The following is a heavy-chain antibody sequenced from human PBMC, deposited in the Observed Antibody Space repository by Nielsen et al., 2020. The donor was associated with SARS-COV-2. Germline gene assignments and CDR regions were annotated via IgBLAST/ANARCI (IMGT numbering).Heavy chain of an antibody. CDR1: GFTFSNYN. V-gene: IGHV3-21*01. Sequence: GGSLRLSCAASGFTFSNYNFNWVRQAPGKGLEWVASITSGRTYIYYADSVKGRFTISRDNAKNSLYLQMNSLRAEDTAVYYCTTGEGIDYWGQGTLVTVSS. CDR3: TTGEGIDY. J-gene: IGHJ4*02. CDR2: ITSGRTYI. D-gene: IGHD4-17*01.